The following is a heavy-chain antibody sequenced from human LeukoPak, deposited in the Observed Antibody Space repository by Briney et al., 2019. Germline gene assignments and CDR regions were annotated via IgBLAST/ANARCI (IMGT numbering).Heavy chain of an antibody. D-gene: IGHD3-10*01. CDR3: ARESYYYGSGPPNYYYGMDV. V-gene: IGHV1-2*04. CDR2: INPNSGGT. Sequence: SVKVSCKASGYTFTGYYMHWVRRAPGQGLEWMGWINPNSGGTNYAQKFQGWVTMTRDTSISTAYMELGRLRSDDTAVYYCARESYYYGSGPPNYYYGMDVWGQGTTVTVSS. CDR1: GYTFTGYY. J-gene: IGHJ6*02.